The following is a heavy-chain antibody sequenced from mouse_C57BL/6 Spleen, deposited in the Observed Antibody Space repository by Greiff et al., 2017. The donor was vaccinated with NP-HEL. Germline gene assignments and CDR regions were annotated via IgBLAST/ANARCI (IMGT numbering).Heavy chain of an antibody. CDR2: INYDGSST. V-gene: IGHV5-16*01. CDR3: ARDHGYSAMDD. Sequence: EVKLVESEGGLVQPGSSMKLSCTASGFTFSDYYMAWVRQVPEKGLEWVANINYDGSSTYYLDSLKSRCIISRDNAKNILYLQMSSLKSEDTATYYCARDHGYSAMDDWGQGTSVTVSS. J-gene: IGHJ4*01. CDR1: GFTFSDYY.